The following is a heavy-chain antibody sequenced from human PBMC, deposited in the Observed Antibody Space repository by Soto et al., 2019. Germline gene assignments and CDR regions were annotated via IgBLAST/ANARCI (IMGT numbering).Heavy chain of an antibody. CDR3: AKGSVTAIPHYYYSYGMDV. D-gene: IGHD2-21*02. J-gene: IGHJ6*02. V-gene: IGHV3-23*01. Sequence: EVQLLESGGGLVQPGGSLRLSCAASGFTFSSYAMSWVRQAPGKGLEWVSAISGSGGSTYYADSVKGRFTISRDNSKDTLYLPMNSLRAEDTAVYYCAKGSVTAIPHYYYSYGMDVWGQGTTVTVSS. CDR2: ISGSGGST. CDR1: GFTFSSYA.